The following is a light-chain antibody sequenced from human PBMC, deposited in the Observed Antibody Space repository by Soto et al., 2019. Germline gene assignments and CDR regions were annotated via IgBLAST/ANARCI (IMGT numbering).Light chain of an antibody. CDR2: GTS. Sequence: ETVLTQSPGTLSLSPGERVTLSCRASQSVGRSYLAWFQQKSGQAPRLLIYGTSSRATGITDRFSGSGSGTGFTLTISSLQSEDFAVYYCQQYNQWPPLTFGGGTKVDIK. J-gene: IGKJ4*01. V-gene: IGKV3-20*01. CDR1: QSVGRSY. CDR3: QQYNQWPPLT.